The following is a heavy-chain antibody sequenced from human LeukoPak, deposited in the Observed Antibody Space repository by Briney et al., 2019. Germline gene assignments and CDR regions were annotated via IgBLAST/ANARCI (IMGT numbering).Heavy chain of an antibody. CDR1: GGSISSSSYY. Sequence: WETLSLTCTVSGGSISSSSYYWGWIRQPPRKGLDWIGRIYYSASTSYNPSLKSRVTISVDTSKHQFSLTLSSVTAADTAVYYCARPNYYDSSGLWFFDYWGQGTLVTVSS. J-gene: IGHJ4*02. D-gene: IGHD3-22*01. CDR2: IYYSAST. V-gene: IGHV4-39*01. CDR3: ARPNYYDSSGLWFFDY.